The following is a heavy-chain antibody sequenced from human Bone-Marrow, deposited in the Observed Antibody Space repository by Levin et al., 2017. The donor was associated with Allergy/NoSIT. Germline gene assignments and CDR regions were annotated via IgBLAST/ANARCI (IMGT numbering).Heavy chain of an antibody. Sequence: GGSLRLSCAASGFTFSNAWMSWVRQAPGKGLEWVGRIKSKTDGGTTDYAAPVKGRFTISRDDSKNTLYLQMNSLKTEDTAVYYCTTDFYYDSSGYEIDYWGQGTLVTVSS. CDR1: GFTFSNAW. D-gene: IGHD3-22*01. V-gene: IGHV3-15*01. CDR2: IKSKTDGGTT. J-gene: IGHJ4*02. CDR3: TTDFYYDSSGYEIDY.